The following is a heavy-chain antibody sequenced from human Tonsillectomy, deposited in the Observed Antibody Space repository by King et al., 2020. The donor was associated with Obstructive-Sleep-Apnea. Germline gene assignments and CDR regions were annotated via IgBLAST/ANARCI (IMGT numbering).Heavy chain of an antibody. CDR1: DYSISSDYY. D-gene: IGHD3-22*01. CDR2: IYLSGST. Sequence: MQLQESGPGLVKPSETLSLTCTVSDYSISSDYYWGWIRQPPGKGLEWIGSIYLSGSTYYNPSPKSRVTISLDTSKNQFSLKLSSVTAADTAVYYCARADSSGYYNWVYWGQGTLVTVSS. V-gene: IGHV4-38-2*02. J-gene: IGHJ4*02. CDR3: ARADSSGYYNWVY.